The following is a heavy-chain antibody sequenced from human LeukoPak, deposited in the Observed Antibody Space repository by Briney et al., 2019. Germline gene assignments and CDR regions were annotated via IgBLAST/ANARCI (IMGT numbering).Heavy chain of an antibody. CDR1: GFTFSNAW. CDR2: IKSKTDGGTT. Sequence: PGGSLRLSCAASGFTFSNAWMSWVRQAPGKGLEWVGRIKSKTDGGTTDYAAPVKGRFTISRDDSKNTLYLQMNSLKTEDTAVYYCTTDSGWLRSPHLFDYWGQGTLVTVSS. V-gene: IGHV3-15*01. D-gene: IGHD5-12*01. J-gene: IGHJ4*02. CDR3: TTDSGWLRSPHLFDY.